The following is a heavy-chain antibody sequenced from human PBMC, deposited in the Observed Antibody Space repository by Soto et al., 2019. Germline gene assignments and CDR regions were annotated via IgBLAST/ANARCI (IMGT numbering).Heavy chain of an antibody. V-gene: IGHV4-4*07. CDR3: ARAQRFSDWFDP. CDR2: IYSSGST. J-gene: IGHJ5*02. D-gene: IGHD3-3*01. CDR1: GGAISTYY. Sequence: SETLSLTCTVSGGAISTYYWTWIRQPAGKGLEWIGRIYSSGSTKYNPSLQSRVTMSLDTSNNQFSLRLTSVTAADTAVYYCARAQRFSDWFDPWGQGTLVTVYS.